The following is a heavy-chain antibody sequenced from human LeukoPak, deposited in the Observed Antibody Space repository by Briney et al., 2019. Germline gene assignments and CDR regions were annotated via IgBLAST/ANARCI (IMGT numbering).Heavy chain of an antibody. CDR2: ISGSSGSS. J-gene: IGHJ5*02. D-gene: IGHD1-1*01. Sequence: GGSLRLSCSASGFTLSSFNMNWVRHTPGRGLEWVSYISGSSGSSYYADSVKGRFTISRDNAKNSLYLQMNSLRDEDTAVYYCATYPSEVTTGWGRWFDHWGQGTLVTVSS. V-gene: IGHV3-48*02. CDR1: GFTLSSFN. CDR3: ATYPSEVTTGWGRWFDH.